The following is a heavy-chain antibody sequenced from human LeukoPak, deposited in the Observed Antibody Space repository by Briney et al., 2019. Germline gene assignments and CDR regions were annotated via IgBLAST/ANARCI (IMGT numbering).Heavy chain of an antibody. J-gene: IGHJ4*02. Sequence: GESLKISCRASGYRFTSYWIGWVCQMPGKGLEWMGMIYPGDSEVRYGPAFQGQVTISADKSVNTAYLQWSSLKASDTAIYYCATEIGSGWSYDYWGQGTLVTVSS. CDR1: GYRFTSYW. V-gene: IGHV5-51*01. D-gene: IGHD6-19*01. CDR3: ATEIGSGWSYDY. CDR2: IYPGDSEV.